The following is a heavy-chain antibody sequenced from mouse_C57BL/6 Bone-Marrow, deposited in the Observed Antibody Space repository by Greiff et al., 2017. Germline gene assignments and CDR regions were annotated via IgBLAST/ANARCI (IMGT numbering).Heavy chain of an antibody. D-gene: IGHD2-3*01. J-gene: IGHJ2*01. CDR3: SSFDGNYFDF. V-gene: IGHV14-4*01. CDR1: GFNIKDDY. Sequence: EVKVVESGAELVRPGASVKLSCTASGFNIKDDYIHWVKQRPEQGLEWIGWIDPEIGDTEYASKFQGKATITSATSSNTAYLQLSSLTSEDTALYYCSSFDGNYFDFWGQGTPLTVAS. CDR2: IDPEIGDT.